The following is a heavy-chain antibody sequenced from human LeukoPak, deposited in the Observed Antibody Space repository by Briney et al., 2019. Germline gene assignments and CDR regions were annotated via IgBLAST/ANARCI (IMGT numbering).Heavy chain of an antibody. J-gene: IGHJ5*02. D-gene: IGHD3-9*01. V-gene: IGHV1-69*04. CDR2: IIPILGIA. CDR1: GYTFTSYD. Sequence: SVKVSCKASGYTFTSYDINWVRQAPGQGLEWMGRIIPILGIANYAQKFQGRVTITADKSTSTAYMELSSLRSEDTAVYYCARQAYDILTGYFGGSSDWFDPWGQGTLVTVSS. CDR3: ARQAYDILTGYFGGSSDWFDP.